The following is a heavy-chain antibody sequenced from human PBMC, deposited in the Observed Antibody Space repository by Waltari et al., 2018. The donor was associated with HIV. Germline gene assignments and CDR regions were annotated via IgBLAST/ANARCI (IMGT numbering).Heavy chain of an antibody. Sequence: QLQLQESGPGLVKPSETLSLTCTVSGGSISSSSYYWGWLRQPPGKGLEWIGSICSRGSTYYNPSLKSRVTISVDTSKNQFSLKLSSVTAADTAVYYCARQEYSSSWYVDYWGQGTLVTVSS. CDR1: GGSISSSSYY. V-gene: IGHV4-39*01. D-gene: IGHD6-13*01. CDR2: ICSRGST. CDR3: ARQEYSSSWYVDY. J-gene: IGHJ4*02.